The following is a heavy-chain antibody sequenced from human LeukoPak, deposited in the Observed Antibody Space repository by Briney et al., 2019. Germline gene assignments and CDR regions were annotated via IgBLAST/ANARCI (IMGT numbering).Heavy chain of an antibody. Sequence: PSETLSLTCAVYGGSFSGYYWSWIRQPPGKGLEWIGEINHSGSTNYNPSLKRRVTISVDTSKNQFSLKLSSVTAADTAVYYCARRQQLVHRYFDLWGRGTLVTVSS. CDR2: INHSGST. D-gene: IGHD6-13*01. J-gene: IGHJ2*01. CDR3: ARRQQLVHRYFDL. CDR1: GGSFSGYY. V-gene: IGHV4-34*01.